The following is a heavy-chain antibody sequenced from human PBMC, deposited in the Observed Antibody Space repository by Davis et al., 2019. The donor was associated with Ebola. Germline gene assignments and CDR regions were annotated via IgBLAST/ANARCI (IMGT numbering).Heavy chain of an antibody. V-gene: IGHV3-11*06. CDR2: ISSSSSYT. CDR3: AREGLGMITFGGVIVKPSFDY. J-gene: IGHJ4*02. D-gene: IGHD3-16*02. CDR1: GFTFSDYY. Sequence: GESLKISCAASGFTFSDYYMSWIRQAPGKGLEWVSYISSSSSYTNYADSVKGRFTISRDNAKNSLYLQMNSLRDEDTAVYYCAREGLGMITFGGVIVKPSFDYWGQGTLVTVSS.